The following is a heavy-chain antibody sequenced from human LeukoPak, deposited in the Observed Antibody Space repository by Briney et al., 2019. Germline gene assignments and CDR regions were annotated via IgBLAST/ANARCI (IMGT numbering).Heavy chain of an antibody. D-gene: IGHD3-10*01. V-gene: IGHV1-69*13. CDR2: IIPIFGTA. J-gene: IGHJ4*02. CDR1: GYTLTSYG. Sequence: ASVKVSCKASGYTLTSYGISWVRQAPGQGLEWMGGIIPIFGTANYAQKFQGRVTITADESTSTAYMELSSLRSEDTAVYYCARVSISGAMVRGVIPFDYWGQGTLVTVSS. CDR3: ARVSISGAMVRGVIPFDY.